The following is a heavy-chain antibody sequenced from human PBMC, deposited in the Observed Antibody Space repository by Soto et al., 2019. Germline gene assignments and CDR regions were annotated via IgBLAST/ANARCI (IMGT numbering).Heavy chain of an antibody. D-gene: IGHD2-2*01. CDR3: AREGGHCSGTSCYRPPDY. V-gene: IGHV3-72*01. Sequence: GGSLRLSCAASGFIFSDHYMDWVRQAPGKGLEWVARITNKANSYTTEYAASVKGRFSISRGDSQNSVYLQMNSLKTEDTAVYYCAREGGHCSGTSCYRPPDYWGQGTLVTVSS. J-gene: IGHJ4*02. CDR1: GFIFSDHY. CDR2: ITNKANSYTT.